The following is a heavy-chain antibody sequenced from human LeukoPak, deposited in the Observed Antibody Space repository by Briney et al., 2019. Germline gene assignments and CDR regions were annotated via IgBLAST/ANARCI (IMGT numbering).Heavy chain of an antibody. V-gene: IGHV4-59*01. Sequence: SETLSLTCTVSGGSISSYYWSWIRQPPGKGLEWIGYIYYSGRTNYNPSLKSRVTISVDTSKKQFSLKLSSVTAADTAVYYCARSISAGGFDYWGQGTLVTVSS. CDR3: ARSISAGGFDY. CDR2: IYYSGRT. CDR1: GGSISSYY. D-gene: IGHD1-1*01. J-gene: IGHJ4*02.